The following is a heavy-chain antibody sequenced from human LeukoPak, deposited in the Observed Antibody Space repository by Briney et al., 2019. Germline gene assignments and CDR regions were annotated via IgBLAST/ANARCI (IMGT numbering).Heavy chain of an antibody. D-gene: IGHD5-12*01. CDR3: ARAPTIEGIGYYYYMDV. Sequence: SVKVSFKASGGTFSIYAISWVRQAPGQGLEWIGGIIPIFGTANYAQKSQGRVTITTDESTSTAYMELSSLRSEDTAVYYCARAPTIEGIGYYYYMDVWGKGTTVTVSS. CDR2: IIPIFGTA. CDR1: GGTFSIYA. J-gene: IGHJ6*03. V-gene: IGHV1-69*05.